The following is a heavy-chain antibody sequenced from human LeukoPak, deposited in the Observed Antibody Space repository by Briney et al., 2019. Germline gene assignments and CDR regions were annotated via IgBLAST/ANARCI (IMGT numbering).Heavy chain of an antibody. J-gene: IGHJ5*02. V-gene: IGHV3-30*18. D-gene: IGHD2-2*02. CDR1: GFTFSSYG. Sequence: GGSLRLSCAASGFTFSSYGMHWVRQAPGKGLEWVAVISYYGSNKYYADSVKGRLTISRDNSKNTLYLQMNSLRAEDTAVYYCAKDGEYCSSTSCYRNWFDPWGQGTLVTVSS. CDR3: AKDGEYCSSTSCYRNWFDP. CDR2: ISYYGSNK.